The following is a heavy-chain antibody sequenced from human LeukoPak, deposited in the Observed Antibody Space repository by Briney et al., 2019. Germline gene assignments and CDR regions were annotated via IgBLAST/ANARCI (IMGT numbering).Heavy chain of an antibody. V-gene: IGHV4-34*01. CDR2: INHSGST. CDR3: ARAGGYSYGYLDY. CDR1: GGSFSGYY. D-gene: IGHD5-18*01. J-gene: IGHJ4*02. Sequence: SETLSLTCAVYGGSFSGYYWSWIRQPPGKGLEWIGEINHSGSTNYNPSLESRVTISVDTSKNQFSLKLSSVTAADTAVYYCARAGGYSYGYLDYWGQGTLVTVSS.